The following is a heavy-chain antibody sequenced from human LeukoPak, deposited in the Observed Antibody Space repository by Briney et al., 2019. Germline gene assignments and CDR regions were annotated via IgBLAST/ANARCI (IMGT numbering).Heavy chain of an antibody. Sequence: GGSLRLSCAVSGFPFSDFAMSWVRQAPGKGLELVSTISGGGDNTYFADSVKGRFTISRDNSKNTLFLQMVSLRAEDTAVYYCAKFEGALLGNYYMDVWGKGTTVTVSS. V-gene: IGHV3-23*01. CDR3: AKFEGALLGNYYMDV. CDR1: GFPFSDFA. J-gene: IGHJ6*03. CDR2: ISGGGDNT.